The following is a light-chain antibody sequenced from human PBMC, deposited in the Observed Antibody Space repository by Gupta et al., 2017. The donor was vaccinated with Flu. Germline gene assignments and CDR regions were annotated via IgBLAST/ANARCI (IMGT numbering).Light chain of an antibody. CDR3: SSYTSRGTYV. Sequence: QSALSQPASVSGSPGQSITISCTGTNSDVYAYRYVSWYQQHPGKGPKVMIFEVSNRPSGVSNRFSGSKSGNTASLTISGLQAEDEADYYCSSYTSRGTYVFGTGTKVTVL. V-gene: IGLV2-14*01. J-gene: IGLJ1*01. CDR2: EVS. CDR1: NSDVYAYRY.